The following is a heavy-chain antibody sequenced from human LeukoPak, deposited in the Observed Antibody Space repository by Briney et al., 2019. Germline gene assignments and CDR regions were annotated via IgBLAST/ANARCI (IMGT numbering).Heavy chain of an antibody. CDR3: ARRDTSSWYKDDAFDI. Sequence: SETLSLTCTVSGGSISSYYWSWIRQPPGKGLEWIGCTYYSGSTNYNPSLKSRVTISVDTSKNQFSLKLSSVTAADTAVYYCARRDTSSWYKDDAFDIWGQGTMVTVSS. CDR1: GGSISSYY. CDR2: TYYSGST. V-gene: IGHV4-59*08. D-gene: IGHD6-13*01. J-gene: IGHJ3*02.